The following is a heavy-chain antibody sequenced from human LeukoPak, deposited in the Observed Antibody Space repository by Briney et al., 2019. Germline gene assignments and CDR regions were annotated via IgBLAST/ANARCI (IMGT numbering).Heavy chain of an antibody. J-gene: IGHJ3*02. CDR1: GGSFSGYY. Sequence: SETLSLTCAVYGGSFSGYYWSWIRQPPGKGLEWIGYIYYSGSTNYNPSLKSRVTISVDTSKNQFSLKLSSVTAADTVVYYCARHVSIGYSSSSDAFDIWGQGTMVTVSS. CDR2: IYYSGST. V-gene: IGHV4-59*08. CDR3: ARHVSIGYSSSSDAFDI. D-gene: IGHD6-13*01.